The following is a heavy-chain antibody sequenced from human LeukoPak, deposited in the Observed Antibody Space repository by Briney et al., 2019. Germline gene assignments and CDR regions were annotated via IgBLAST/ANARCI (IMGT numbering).Heavy chain of an antibody. CDR3: ASVKPDGFDL. V-gene: IGHV4-59*12. CDR2: IYYSGST. Sequence: PSETLSLTCTVSGGSISNYYWSWIRQPPGKGLEWIGYIYYSGSTNYNPSLKSRVTISVDTSKNQFSLKLSSVTAAGTALYYCASVKPDGFDLWGQGTMVIVSS. J-gene: IGHJ3*01. CDR1: GGSISNYY.